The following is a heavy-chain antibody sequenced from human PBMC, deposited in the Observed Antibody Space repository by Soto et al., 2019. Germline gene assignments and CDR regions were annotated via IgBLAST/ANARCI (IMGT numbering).Heavy chain of an antibody. Sequence: VQLVESGGGLVKPGGSLRLSCAASGFTFSSYSMNWVRQAPGKGLEWVSSISSSSSYIYYADSVKGRFTISRDNAKNSLYLQMNSLRAEDTAVYYCARDGIAVAESAFDIWGQGTMVTVSS. D-gene: IGHD6-19*01. CDR1: GFTFSSYS. V-gene: IGHV3-21*01. CDR3: ARDGIAVAESAFDI. CDR2: ISSSSSYI. J-gene: IGHJ3*02.